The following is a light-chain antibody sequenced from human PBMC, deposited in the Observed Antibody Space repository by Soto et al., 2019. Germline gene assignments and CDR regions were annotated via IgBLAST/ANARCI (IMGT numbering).Light chain of an antibody. CDR1: QSISSW. J-gene: IGKJ1*01. CDR3: QQYNSYSPTT. Sequence: DMQMTKSPSTLSASVGDRVTITCRASQSISSWLAWYQQKPGKAPKLLIYDASSLESGVPSRFSGSGSGTEFTLTISSLQPDDFATYYCQQYNSYSPTTFGQGTKVDIK. CDR2: DAS. V-gene: IGKV1-5*01.